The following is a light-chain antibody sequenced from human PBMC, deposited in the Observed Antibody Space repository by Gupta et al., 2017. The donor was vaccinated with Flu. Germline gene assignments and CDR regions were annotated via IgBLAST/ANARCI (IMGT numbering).Light chain of an antibody. CDR1: QGIRDD. J-gene: IGKJ2*01. CDR3: LQHNSDPYT. V-gene: IGKV1-17*01. Sequence: DIQMTQSPSSLSASVGDRVTITCRASQGIRDDLSWYHQKPGKAPKRLIYAASSLQSGVPSRFSGSGYGTEFTLTISSLQPEDCATYYCLQHNSDPYTFGQGTKLEIK. CDR2: AAS.